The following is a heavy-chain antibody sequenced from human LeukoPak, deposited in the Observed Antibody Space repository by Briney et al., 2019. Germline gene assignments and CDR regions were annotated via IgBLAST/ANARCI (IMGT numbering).Heavy chain of an antibody. CDR3: ARDRQDSSSWGDFDY. CDR2: IYTSGST. D-gene: IGHD6-13*01. CDR1: GGSISSGGYS. Sequence: SQTLSLTCAVSGGSISSGGYSWSWIRQPAGKGLEWIGRIYTSGSTNYNPSLKSRVTMSVDTSKNQFSLKLRSVTAADTAVYYCARDRQDSSSWGDFDYWGQGTLVTVSS. V-gene: IGHV4-61*02. J-gene: IGHJ4*02.